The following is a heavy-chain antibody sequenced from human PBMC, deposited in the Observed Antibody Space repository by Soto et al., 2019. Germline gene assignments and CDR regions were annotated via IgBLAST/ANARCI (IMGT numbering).Heavy chain of an antibody. CDR2: ISAYSGST. CDR1: GYTFTTYG. V-gene: IGHV1-18*01. D-gene: IGHD6-13*01. J-gene: IGHJ4*02. Sequence: QVQLVQSGAEVKKPGASVKVSCKASGYTFTTYGISWVRQAPGQGLEGMGWISAYSGSTKFAQKLQGRVTMTTDTSTTTAYMERRSLTSDDTDVYYCARDFTKSSSWPYSLDSGGQGTLVTVSS. CDR3: ARDFTKSSSWPYSLDS.